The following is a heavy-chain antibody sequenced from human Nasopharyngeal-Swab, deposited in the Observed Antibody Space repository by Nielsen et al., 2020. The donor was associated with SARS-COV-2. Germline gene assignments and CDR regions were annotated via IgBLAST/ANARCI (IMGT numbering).Heavy chain of an antibody. Sequence: SGTLSLTWAVYGGCFRGYYWSWIRQTPGKGLEWIGEINHSESTKYNPSLKGRLTISGDTTKNQFSLKLNSVTAADTAVYYCARGIVVDSSSWYPSYFDYWGQGTLVTVSS. CDR3: ARGIVVDSSSWYPSYFDY. V-gene: IGHV4-34*01. J-gene: IGHJ4*02. CDR2: INHSEST. D-gene: IGHD6-13*01. CDR1: GGCFRGYY.